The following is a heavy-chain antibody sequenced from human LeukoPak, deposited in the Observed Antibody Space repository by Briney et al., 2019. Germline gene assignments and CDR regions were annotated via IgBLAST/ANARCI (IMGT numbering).Heavy chain of an antibody. CDR1: GFTFSSYA. CDR3: AKDYYYDSSGYSESGGFYFDY. J-gene: IGHJ4*02. Sequence: LTGGSLRLSCAASGFTFSSYAMSWVRRAPGKGLEWVSAISGSGGSTYYADSVKGRFTISRDNSKNTLYLQMNSLRAEDTAVYYCAKDYYYDSSGYSESGGFYFDYWGQGTLVTVSS. V-gene: IGHV3-23*01. D-gene: IGHD3-22*01. CDR2: ISGSGGST.